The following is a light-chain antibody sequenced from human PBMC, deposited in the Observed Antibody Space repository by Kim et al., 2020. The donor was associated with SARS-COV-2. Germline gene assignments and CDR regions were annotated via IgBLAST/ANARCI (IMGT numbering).Light chain of an antibody. CDR2: EVN. Sequence: QSVTISRTGTSSDVGAYARVSWYQQPPGTAPKLMIYEVNDRPSGVPDRFSGSKSGNTASLTISGLQPEDEADYYCSSYTSSNTYVFGTGTKVTVL. CDR3: SSYTSSNTYV. J-gene: IGLJ1*01. V-gene: IGLV2-18*02. CDR1: SSDVGAYAR.